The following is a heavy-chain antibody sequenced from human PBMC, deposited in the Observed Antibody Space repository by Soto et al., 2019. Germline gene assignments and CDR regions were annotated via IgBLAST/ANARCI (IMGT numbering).Heavy chain of an antibody. CDR3: AGQPGGGGY. Sequence: EVQLVESGGGLIQPGGSLRLSCAVSGFTVSNNYMSWVRQAPGKGLEGVSVIYSGGYTAYGDSVKGRFTISRDNSKNTLFPQMNSRGAAAPAVFFWAGQPGGGGYGGQGTLVTVSS. V-gene: IGHV3-53*01. CDR2: IYSGGYT. CDR1: GFTVSNNY. J-gene: IGHJ4*02. D-gene: IGHD3-10*01.